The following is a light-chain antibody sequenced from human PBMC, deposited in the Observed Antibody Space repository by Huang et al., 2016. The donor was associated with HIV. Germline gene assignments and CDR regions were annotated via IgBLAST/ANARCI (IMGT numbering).Light chain of an antibody. CDR3: QQYHNWPIT. CDR2: DAS. CDR1: QTVGSS. Sequence: ETVMTQSPAPLSVSPGGRAILSCRASQTVGSSLAWYKQKPGQAPRLLIYDASIRANGIPAKFSGSGSGTEFTLTLSSLQSEDFGFYYCQQYHNWPITFGQGTRLEIK. J-gene: IGKJ5*01. V-gene: IGKV3-15*01.